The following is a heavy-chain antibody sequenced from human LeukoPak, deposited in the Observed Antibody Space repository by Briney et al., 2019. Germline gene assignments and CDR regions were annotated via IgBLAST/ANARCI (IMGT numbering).Heavy chain of an antibody. CDR1: GFTFSDYY. CDR3: AKDGNGDPTGDYYGMDV. Sequence: PGGSLRLSCVASGFTFSDYYMDWVRQAPGKGLEWVAVISYDGSNKYYADSVKGRFTISRDNSKNTLYLQMNSLRAEDTAVYYCAKDGNGDPTGDYYGMDVWGQGTTVTVSS. J-gene: IGHJ6*02. CDR2: ISYDGSNK. D-gene: IGHD4-17*01. V-gene: IGHV3-30*18.